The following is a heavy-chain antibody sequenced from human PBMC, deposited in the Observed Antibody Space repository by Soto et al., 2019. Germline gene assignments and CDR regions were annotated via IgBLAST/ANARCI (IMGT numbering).Heavy chain of an antibody. CDR3: ARADAWALPGYRFDY. D-gene: IGHD3-16*02. J-gene: IGHJ4*02. Sequence: AQLVESGGGVVQPGRSLRLSCAASGFTFSSYAMHWVRQAPGKGLEWVAVISYDGSEKHHADSVKGRFTISRDNSKNTLYLQMDSLRPEDTAVYYCARADAWALPGYRFDYWGQGTLITVSS. CDR1: GFTFSSYA. CDR2: ISYDGSEK. V-gene: IGHV3-30-3*01.